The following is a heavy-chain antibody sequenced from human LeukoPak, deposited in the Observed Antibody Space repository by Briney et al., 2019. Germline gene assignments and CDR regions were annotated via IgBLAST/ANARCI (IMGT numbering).Heavy chain of an antibody. CDR1: GFTFSSYA. CDR3: ATTSIYSSSWYSNY. Sequence: PGGSLRLSCAASGFTFSSYAMHWVRQAPGKGLEYVSAISSNGGSTYYANSVKGRFTISRDNAKNSLYLQMNSLRAEDTAVYYCATTSIYSSSWYSNYWGQGTLVTVSS. CDR2: ISSNGGST. D-gene: IGHD6-13*01. V-gene: IGHV3-64*01. J-gene: IGHJ4*02.